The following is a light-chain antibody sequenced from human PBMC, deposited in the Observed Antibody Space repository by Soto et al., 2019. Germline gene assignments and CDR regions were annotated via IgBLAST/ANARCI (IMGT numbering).Light chain of an antibody. CDR3: QQYNTWTSIT. CDR2: DTS. CDR1: QSVSSSY. Sequence: TPSPITPFPSPLVQAPPSWRVLQSVSSSYLAWYQQKPGQAPRLLIYDTSTRATGIPARFSGSGSGTEFTLTISSLQSEDFAVYYCQQYNTWTSITFGQGTRLENK. J-gene: IGKJ5*01. V-gene: IGKV3-15*01.